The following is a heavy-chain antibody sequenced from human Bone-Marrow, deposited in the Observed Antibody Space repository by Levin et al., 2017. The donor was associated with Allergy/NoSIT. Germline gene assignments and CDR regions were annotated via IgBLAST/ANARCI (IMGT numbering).Heavy chain of an antibody. Sequence: SGGSLRLSCAASGFTFSDFYMSWIRQAPGKGLEWVSHISRSGHTIYYTDSVKGRFTISRDNAKNSLFLQMNSLRAEDTAVYYCARDQALYYYYYYMDVWGKGTTVTVSS. CDR2: ISRSGHTI. CDR1: GFTFSDFY. CDR3: ARDQALYYYYYYMDV. V-gene: IGHV3-11*01. J-gene: IGHJ6*03.